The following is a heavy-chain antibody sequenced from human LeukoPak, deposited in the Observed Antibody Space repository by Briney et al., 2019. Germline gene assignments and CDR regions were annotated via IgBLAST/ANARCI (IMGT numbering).Heavy chain of an antibody. D-gene: IGHD3-22*01. V-gene: IGHV1-18*01. J-gene: IGHJ4*02. CDR3: ARDRQDYYDSSGYFDN. Sequence: GASVKVSCKASGYTFTNYGISWVRQAPGQGLQWMGWISAENGNTKYAEKFQGRGTMTTDTSTNTAYMELRSLRSDDTAVYYCARDRQDYYDSSGYFDNWGQGTLVTVSS. CDR1: GYTFTNYG. CDR2: ISAENGNT.